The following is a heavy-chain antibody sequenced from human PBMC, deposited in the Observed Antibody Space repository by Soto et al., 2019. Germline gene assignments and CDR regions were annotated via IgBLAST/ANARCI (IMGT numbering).Heavy chain of an antibody. J-gene: IGHJ4*02. V-gene: IGHV3-23*01. Sequence: EVQLLESGGGLVQPGGSLRLSCAASGFSFSNFAMNWVRQPPGKGLEWVSSVDYTGFYTFYAASVKGRFTISRDNSKNMVYPELNCLRAEDTAVYYCAKRSGGYSEFDYWGQGTLVTVSS. CDR2: VDYTGFYT. CDR3: AKRSGGYSEFDY. D-gene: IGHD5-12*01. CDR1: GFSFSNFA.